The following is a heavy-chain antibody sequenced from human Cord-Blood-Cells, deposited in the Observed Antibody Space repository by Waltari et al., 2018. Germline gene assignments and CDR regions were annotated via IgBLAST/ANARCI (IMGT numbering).Heavy chain of an antibody. J-gene: IGHJ2*01. D-gene: IGHD1-7*01. CDR3: ARDQRAGTTGWYFDL. V-gene: IGHV3-48*01. CDR1: GFTFSSYS. Sequence: EVQLVESGGGLVQPGGSLRLSCAASGFTFSSYSMNWVRQAPGKGLEWVSYISSSSRPINYAAPWKGRFTISRDNAKNSLYLQRNSLRAEDTAVYYCARDQRAGTTGWYFDLWGRGTLVTVSS. CDR2: ISSSSRPI.